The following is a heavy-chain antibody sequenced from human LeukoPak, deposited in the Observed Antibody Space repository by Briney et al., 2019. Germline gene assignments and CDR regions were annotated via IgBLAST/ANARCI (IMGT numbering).Heavy chain of an antibody. CDR1: GYSFTAYW. J-gene: IGHJ6*02. CDR3: GLTVTYSYGMDV. D-gene: IGHD4-17*01. Sequence: ASVKVSFKPXGYSFTAYWIHWVRQAPGQGLEWLGWIDPNSGGTQYVQRFQGRVTMTRDTSISTAYLELSSLRSDDTAVYYCGLTVTYSYGMDVWGQGTTVTVSS. V-gene: IGHV1-2*02. CDR2: IDPNSGGT.